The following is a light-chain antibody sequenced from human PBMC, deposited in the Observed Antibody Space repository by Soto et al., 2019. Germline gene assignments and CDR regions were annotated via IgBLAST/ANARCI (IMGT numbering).Light chain of an antibody. CDR2: GAS. CDR3: QQYGSSPPIT. CDR1: QSVSSK. J-gene: IGKJ5*01. V-gene: IGKV3-20*01. Sequence: EKVMTQSPATLSVSPGERATLSCRVSQSVSSKLAWYQQKPGQAPRLLIYGASNRATGIPDRFSGSGSGTDFTLTISRLEPEDFAVYYCQQYGSSPPITFGQGTRLEIK.